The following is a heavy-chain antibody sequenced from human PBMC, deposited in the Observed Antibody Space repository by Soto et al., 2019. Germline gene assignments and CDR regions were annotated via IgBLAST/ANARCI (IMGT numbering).Heavy chain of an antibody. CDR3: ARDDAGCDFSLVPQYYYGMDV. V-gene: IGHV3-30-3*01. D-gene: IGHD3-3*01. CDR1: GFTFSSYA. Sequence: PVGSLRLSCAASGFTFSSYAMHWVRQAPGKGLEWVAVISYDGSNKYYADSVKGRFTISRDNSKNTLYLQMNSLRAEDTAVYYCARDDAGCDFSLVPQYYYGMDVWGQGTTVTVSS. J-gene: IGHJ6*02. CDR2: ISYDGSNK.